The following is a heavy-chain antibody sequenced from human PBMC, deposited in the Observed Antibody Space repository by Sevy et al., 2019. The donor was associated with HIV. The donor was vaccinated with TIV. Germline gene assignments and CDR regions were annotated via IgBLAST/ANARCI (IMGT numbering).Heavy chain of an antibody. CDR1: GFSFSNAW. CDR2: IKSKTEGATR. V-gene: IGHV3-15*01. D-gene: IGHD1-26*01. J-gene: IGHJ4*02. CDR3: TAGVGASDFDY. Sequence: GESLKISCAASGFSFSNAWMSWVRQAPGKGLEWVGRIKSKTEGATRDFAAPVKDRLLISRDDSRNTVYLQMNSLKTEDTAVYYCTAGVGASDFDYWGQGTLVTVSS.